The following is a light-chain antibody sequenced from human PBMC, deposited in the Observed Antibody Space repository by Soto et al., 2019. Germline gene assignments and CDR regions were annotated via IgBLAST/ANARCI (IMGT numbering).Light chain of an antibody. V-gene: IGKV3-15*01. CDR3: QQYNKWLWT. CDR2: GAS. J-gene: IGKJ1*01. CDR1: QSVSID. Sequence: EIVMTQSPATLSVSPGERATLSCRASQSVSIDLAWYQQKPGQAPRLLIYGASVRATGIPARFSGSGSGTEFTLTISSLQSEDFAVFYCQQYNKWLWTFGQGTKVDIK.